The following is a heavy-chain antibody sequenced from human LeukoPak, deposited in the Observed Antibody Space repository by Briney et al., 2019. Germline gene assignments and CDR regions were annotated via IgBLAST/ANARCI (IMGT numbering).Heavy chain of an antibody. V-gene: IGHV4-39*01. Sequence: SETLSLTCTVSGGSINSSSYYWGWIRQPPGKGLEWIGSIYYSGSTYYNPSLKSRVTISVDTSKNQFSLKLSSVTAADTAVYYCARRYYDILTGYSTHIDYWGQGTLVTVSS. CDR2: IYYSGST. CDR1: GGSINSSSYY. D-gene: IGHD3-9*01. CDR3: ARRYYDILTGYSTHIDY. J-gene: IGHJ4*02.